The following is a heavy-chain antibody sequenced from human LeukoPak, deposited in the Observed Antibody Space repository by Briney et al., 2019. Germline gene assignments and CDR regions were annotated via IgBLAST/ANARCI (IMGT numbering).Heavy chain of an antibody. J-gene: IGHJ4*02. D-gene: IGHD3-22*01. V-gene: IGHV1-18*01. Sequence: GASVKVSFKASGYTFTNYGISWVRQAPGQGLEWMGWISAYTGNTNYAQNFQGRVTMTTDTSTNTAYMELRSLRSDDTAVYYCARSGVGYFYDNSGYYPLDYWGQGTLVTVSS. CDR1: GYTFTNYG. CDR3: ARSGVGYFYDNSGYYPLDY. CDR2: ISAYTGNT.